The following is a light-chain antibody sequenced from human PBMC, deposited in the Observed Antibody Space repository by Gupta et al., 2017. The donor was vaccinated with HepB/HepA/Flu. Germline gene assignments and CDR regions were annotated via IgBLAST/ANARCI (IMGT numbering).Light chain of an antibody. CDR3: QQSDSTPLT. CDR1: QSISSY. V-gene: IGKV1-39*01. CDR2: AAS. Sequence: DIQMTQSPSSLSASVGDRVTITCRASQSISSYLNWYQQKPGKAPKRLTYAASSLQSGVPSRFNGRGSGTDCTLTSSRLQPEDFATYYCQQSDSTPLTCGQGTLLDIK. J-gene: IGKJ5*01.